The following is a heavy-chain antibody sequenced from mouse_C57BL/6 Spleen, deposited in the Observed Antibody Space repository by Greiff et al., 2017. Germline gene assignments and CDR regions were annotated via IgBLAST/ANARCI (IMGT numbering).Heavy chain of an antibody. CDR3: ARLWDRGYFDY. J-gene: IGHJ2*01. V-gene: IGHV5-6*02. CDR1: GFTFSSYG. Sequence: EVKLVESGGDLVKPGGSLKLSCAASGFTFSSYGMSWVRQTPDKRLEWVATISSGGSYTYYPDSVKGRFTISRDNAKNTLYLQMSSLQSEDTAMYYCARLWDRGYFDYWGQGTTLTVSS. CDR2: ISSGGSYT. D-gene: IGHD3-3*01.